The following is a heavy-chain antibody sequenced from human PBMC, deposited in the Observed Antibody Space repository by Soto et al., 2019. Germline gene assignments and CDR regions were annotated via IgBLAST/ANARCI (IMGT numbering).Heavy chain of an antibody. CDR1: GFTFNNYF. J-gene: IGHJ6*02. CDR2: ISPYDGST. D-gene: IGHD6-25*01. Sequence: QVQLVQSGAEVKKPGASVKVSCKASGFTFNNYFFHWVRQAPRQGLEWMGIISPYDGSTNYEQSLQGRVTMTSATSTSTVYMELSSLRSEDTAVYYCARGDGRWSTGFYYYYGMDVWGHGTTVTVSS. CDR3: ARGDGRWSTGFYYYYGMDV. V-gene: IGHV1-46*02.